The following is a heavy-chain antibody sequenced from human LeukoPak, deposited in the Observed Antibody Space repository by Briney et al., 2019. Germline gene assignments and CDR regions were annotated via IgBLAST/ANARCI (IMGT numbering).Heavy chain of an antibody. CDR3: ARGHSNSENWFDP. V-gene: IGHV4-31*03. J-gene: IGHJ5*02. CDR2: IYYSGST. CDR1: GGSISSGGYY. Sequence: PSETLSLTCTVSGGSISSGGYYWSWIRQHPGKGLEWIGYIYYSGSTYYNPSLKSRITILVDTSKNQFSLQLSSVTAADTAIYYCARGHSNSENWFDPWGQGTLVTVSS. D-gene: IGHD6-6*01.